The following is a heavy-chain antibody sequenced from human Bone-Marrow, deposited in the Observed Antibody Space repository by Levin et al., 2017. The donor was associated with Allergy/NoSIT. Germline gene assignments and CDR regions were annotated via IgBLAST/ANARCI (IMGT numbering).Heavy chain of an antibody. J-gene: IGHJ6*03. D-gene: IGHD2-21*02. CDR2: INHSGST. V-gene: IGHV4-34*01. CDR1: GGSFSGYY. CDR3: ARLRRQTGDRYYYYDYMDV. Sequence: PSETLSLTCAVYGGSFSGYYWSWIRQPPGKGLEWIGEINHSGSTNYNPSLKSRVTISVDTSKNQFSLKLSSVTAADTAVYYCARLRRQTGDRYYYYDYMDVWGKGTTVTVSS.